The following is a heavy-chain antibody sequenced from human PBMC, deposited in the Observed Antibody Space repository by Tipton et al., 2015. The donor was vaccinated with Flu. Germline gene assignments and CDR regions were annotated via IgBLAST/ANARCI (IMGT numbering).Heavy chain of an antibody. D-gene: IGHD3-10*01. CDR2: SKNKVDGGTI. J-gene: IGHJ6*02. V-gene: IGHV3-15*01. Sequence: GSLRLSCVASGFIFRNAWMSWVRQAPGKGLEWIGRSKNKVDGGTIDYAAPVKDRFTISRDDSKDTLYLQVNSLKIEDTAVYYCTTAQPWGVASWQMGLDVWGQGTTVTVSS. CDR1: GFIFRNAW. CDR3: TTAQPWGVASWQMGLDV.